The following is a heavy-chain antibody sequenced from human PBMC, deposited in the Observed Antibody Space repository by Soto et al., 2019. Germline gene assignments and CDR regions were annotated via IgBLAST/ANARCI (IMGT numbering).Heavy chain of an antibody. J-gene: IGHJ4*02. Sequence: LETLSLTCTVAGGSISSSSYSWGWIRQPPGKGLEWIVSMYYSGSTDYNPSLKSRVTISVDTSKNQFYMKLSSVTAADTAVYYSASLRLAVGARHYFEYWGQGTLVTVSS. V-gene: IGHV4-39*01. CDR1: GGSISSSSYS. D-gene: IGHD1-26*01. CDR2: MYYSGST. CDR3: ASLRLAVGARHYFEY.